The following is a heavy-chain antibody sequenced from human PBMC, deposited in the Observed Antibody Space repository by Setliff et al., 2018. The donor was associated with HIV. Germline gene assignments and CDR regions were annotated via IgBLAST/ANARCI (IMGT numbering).Heavy chain of an antibody. J-gene: IGHJ5*02. CDR2: VNYSGTT. CDR1: GGSLSSPTYH. D-gene: IGHD5-18*01. V-gene: IGHV4-39*01. CDR3: VRHGGEIQLWSGRGNWFDP. Sequence: SETLSLTCIVAGGSLSSPTYHWAWIRQPPGKALEWIGSVNYSGTTYYNPSLKSRVTMSVGMSKNYFFLRQTSVTAADTAVYHCVRHGGEIQLWSGRGNWFDPWGQGILVTVS.